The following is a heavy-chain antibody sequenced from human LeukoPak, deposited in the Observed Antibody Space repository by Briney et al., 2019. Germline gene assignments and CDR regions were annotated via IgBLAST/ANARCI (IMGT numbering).Heavy chain of an antibody. V-gene: IGHV4-59*10. J-gene: IGHJ4*02. D-gene: IGHD3-9*01. CDR2: IYTSGST. CDR3: ARGPQILDYDILTGYGY. Sequence: SETLSLTCAVYGGSLSGYYWSWIRQPAGKGLEWIGRIYTSGSTNYNPSLKSRVTMSVDTSKNQFSLKLSSVTAADTAVYYCARGPQILDYDILTGYGYWGQGTLVTVSS. CDR1: GGSLSGYY.